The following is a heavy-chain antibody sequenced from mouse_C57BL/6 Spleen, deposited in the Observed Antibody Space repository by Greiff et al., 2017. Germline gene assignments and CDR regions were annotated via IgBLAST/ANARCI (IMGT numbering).Heavy chain of an antibody. CDR3: AKRAPYYAMDY. J-gene: IGHJ4*01. CDR1: GFTFSDYY. CDR2: ISNGGGST. V-gene: IGHV5-12*01. Sequence: EVKLVESGGGLVQPGGSLKLSCAASGFTFSDYYMYWVRQTPEKRLEWVAYISNGGGSTYYPDTVKGRFTISRDNAKNTLYLQVSRLKSEDTAMYYCAKRAPYYAMDYWGQGTSVTVSS.